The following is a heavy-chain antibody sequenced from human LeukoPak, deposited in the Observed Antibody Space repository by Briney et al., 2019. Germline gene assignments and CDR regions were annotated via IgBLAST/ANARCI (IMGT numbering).Heavy chain of an antibody. V-gene: IGHV4-59*01. CDR2: IFYSGST. J-gene: IGHJ3*02. D-gene: IGHD3-22*01. CDR3: ARDYYDSRGDASDI. Sequence: PSETLSLTCAVYGGSFSGYSWSGIRQPPGKGLEWIGYIFYSGSTNYSPSLKSRVTISVDTSKNQFSLRLSSVTAADTAVYYCARDYYDSRGDASDIWGQGTMVTVSS. CDR1: GGSFSGYS.